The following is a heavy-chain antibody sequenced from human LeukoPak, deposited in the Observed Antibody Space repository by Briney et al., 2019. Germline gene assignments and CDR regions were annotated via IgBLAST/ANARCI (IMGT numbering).Heavy chain of an antibody. Sequence: PGGSLRLSCAASGFTFSSYSMNWVRQAPGKGLEWVSSISSSSSYIYYADSVKGRFTISRDNAKNSLYLQMNSLRAEDTAVYYCARAPPRWATTAGDYWGQGTLVTVSS. CDR3: ARAPPRWATTAGDY. D-gene: IGHD1-26*01. CDR2: ISSSSSYI. V-gene: IGHV3-21*01. J-gene: IGHJ4*02. CDR1: GFTFSSYS.